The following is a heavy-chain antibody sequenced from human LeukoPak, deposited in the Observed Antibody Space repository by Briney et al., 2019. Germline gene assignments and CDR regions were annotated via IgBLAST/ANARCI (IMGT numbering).Heavy chain of an antibody. CDR3: ARHGHPPDPFDY. CDR1: GGSISSYY. CDR2: IYYGGST. Sequence: SETLSLTCTVSGGSISSYYWSWIRQPPGKGLEWIGYIYYGGSTNYNPSLKSRVTISVDTSKNQFSLKLSSVTAADTAVYYCARHGHPPDPFDYWGQGTLVTVSS. J-gene: IGHJ4*02. V-gene: IGHV4-59*08.